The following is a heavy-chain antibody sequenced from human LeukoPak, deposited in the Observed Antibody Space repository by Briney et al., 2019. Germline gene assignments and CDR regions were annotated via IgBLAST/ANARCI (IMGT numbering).Heavy chain of an antibody. D-gene: IGHD3-10*01. CDR3: ARCGSGTDLYDYYFMDV. CDR1: GYTFTGFY. V-gene: IGHV1-2*02. Sequence: ASVKVSCKASGYTFTGFYIHWVRQAPGQGPEWMGWINPNIGGTNYAQKFRGRVSLTRDTSTSTAYMELNSLRSDDPAVYYCARCGSGTDLYDYYFMDVWGKGTTVTVSS. CDR2: INPNIGGT. J-gene: IGHJ6*03.